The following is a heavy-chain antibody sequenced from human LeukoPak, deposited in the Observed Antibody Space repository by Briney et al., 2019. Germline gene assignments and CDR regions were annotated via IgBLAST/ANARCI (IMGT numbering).Heavy chain of an antibody. Sequence: ASVKVSCKASGYTFTSYAMHWVRQAPGQRLEWMGWTNAGNGNTKYSQKFQGRVTITRDTSASTAYMELSNLRSEDTAVYYCARGPSIAAAGTRRPWFDPWGQGTLVTVSS. J-gene: IGHJ5*02. CDR1: GYTFTSYA. CDR3: ARGPSIAAAGTRRPWFDP. V-gene: IGHV1-3*01. D-gene: IGHD6-13*01. CDR2: TNAGNGNT.